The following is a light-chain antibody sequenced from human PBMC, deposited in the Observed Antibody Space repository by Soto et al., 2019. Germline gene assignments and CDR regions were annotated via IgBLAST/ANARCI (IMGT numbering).Light chain of an antibody. V-gene: IGKV3-20*01. CDR3: QQYDSSPRT. CDR2: GAS. Sequence: IALKQYQRTVSLSPGERSTLCCRASQSLSSSYLAWYQQKPGQAPRLLIYGASSRATGIPDRFSGSGSGTDFTLTISRLEHEDFAVYYCQQYDSSPRTFGQRSKV. J-gene: IGKJ1*01. CDR1: QSLSSSY.